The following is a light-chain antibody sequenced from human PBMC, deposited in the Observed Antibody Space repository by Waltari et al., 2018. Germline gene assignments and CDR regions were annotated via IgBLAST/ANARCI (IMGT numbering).Light chain of an antibody. V-gene: IGLV1-40*01. J-gene: IGLJ1*01. Sequence: QSVLTQPPSVSGAPGQRVTISCPGSSSDIGAGNDLHWYQQLPGTAPKLLIYRNYNRPSGVPDRFSASKSGTSASLAITGLQAEDEADYYCKSYDNSLSGYVFGTGTTVTVL. CDR3: KSYDNSLSGYV. CDR2: RNY. CDR1: SSDIGAGND.